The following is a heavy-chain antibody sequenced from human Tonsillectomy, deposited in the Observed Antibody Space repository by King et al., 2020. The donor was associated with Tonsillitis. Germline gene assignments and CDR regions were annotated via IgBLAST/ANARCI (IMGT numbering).Heavy chain of an antibody. CDR2: IYHSGST. Sequence: QLQESGSGLVKSSQTLSPTCVVSGGSIGSGGYSWSWIRQPPGQGLEWIGYIYHSGSTYYNPSLKSRVTISVDRSKNHFSLKVNSVTAADTAVYYCGSAGVVPAANWFDPWGQGTLVTVSS. CDR1: GGSIGSGGYS. J-gene: IGHJ5*02. D-gene: IGHD2-2*01. CDR3: GSAGVVPAANWFDP. V-gene: IGHV4-30-2*01.